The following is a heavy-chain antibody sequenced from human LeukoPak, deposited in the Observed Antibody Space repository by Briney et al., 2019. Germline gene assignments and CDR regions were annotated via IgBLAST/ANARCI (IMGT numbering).Heavy chain of an antibody. Sequence: GGSLRLSCAASGFTFDDYAMHWVRQAPGKGLEWVSLISGDGGGTYYADSVKGRFTVSRDNSKTSLYLQMNSLRTEDTALYYCAKDTRYSSTWYGVTYWGQGTLVTVSS. D-gene: IGHD6-13*01. J-gene: IGHJ4*02. CDR3: AKDTRYSSTWYGVTY. CDR2: ISGDGGGT. V-gene: IGHV3-43*02. CDR1: GFTFDDYA.